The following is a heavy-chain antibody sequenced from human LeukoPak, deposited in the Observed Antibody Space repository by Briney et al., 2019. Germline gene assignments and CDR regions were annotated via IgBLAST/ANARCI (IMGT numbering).Heavy chain of an antibody. CDR1: GFTFSSYS. CDR3: ARDGPTEDY. Sequence: GGSLRLSCAASGFTFSSYSMNWVRQAPGKGLEWVSYISTSSSTIYYADSVKGRFTMSRDNAKNSLYLQMNSLRAEDTAVYYCARDGPTEDYWGQGTLVTVSS. V-gene: IGHV3-48*01. J-gene: IGHJ4*02. D-gene: IGHD4-11*01. CDR2: ISTSSSTI.